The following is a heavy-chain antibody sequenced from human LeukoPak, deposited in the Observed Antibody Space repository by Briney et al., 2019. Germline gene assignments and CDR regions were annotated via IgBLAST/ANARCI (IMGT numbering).Heavy chain of an antibody. CDR2: ISGSGGST. CDR3: AKEGESYDSSGYLDY. D-gene: IGHD3-22*01. V-gene: IGHV3-23*01. Sequence: GSLRLSRAASGFTFRNHAMNLVRQASGEGLEGGSAISGSGGSTYYADSVKGRFTISRDNSKNTLYLQMNSLRAEDTAVYYCAKEGESYDSSGYLDYWGQGTLVTVSS. J-gene: IGHJ4*02. CDR1: GFTFRNHA.